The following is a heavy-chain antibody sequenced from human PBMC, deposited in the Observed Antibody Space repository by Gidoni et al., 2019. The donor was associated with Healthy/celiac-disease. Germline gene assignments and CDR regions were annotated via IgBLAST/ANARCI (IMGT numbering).Heavy chain of an antibody. Sequence: QVQLVQSGAEVKKPGASVKVSCKASGYTFTSYYMHWMRQAPGQGLEWMGIINPSGGSTSYAQKFQGRVTMTRDTSTSTVYMELSSLRSEDTAVYYCASSCSSTSCYRPNYGMDVWGQGTTVTVSS. D-gene: IGHD2-2*01. CDR3: ASSCSSTSCYRPNYGMDV. CDR1: GYTFTSYY. V-gene: IGHV1-46*01. J-gene: IGHJ6*02. CDR2: INPSGGST.